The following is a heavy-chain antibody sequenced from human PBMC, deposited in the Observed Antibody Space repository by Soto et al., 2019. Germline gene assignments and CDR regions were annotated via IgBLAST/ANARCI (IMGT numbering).Heavy chain of an antibody. D-gene: IGHD2-15*01. Sequence: SETLSLTCVGSGDTVSSNSVAWNWVRQSPSRGLEWLGRTYYRSRWYSDYAVSVRSRIDINADTSKNQVSLQLNSVTPEDTAVYYCARSKEDSGYYYYGMDVWGQGTTVTVSS. CDR2: TYYRSRWYS. CDR3: ARSKEDSGYYYYGMDV. CDR1: GDTVSSNSVA. V-gene: IGHV6-1*01. J-gene: IGHJ6*02.